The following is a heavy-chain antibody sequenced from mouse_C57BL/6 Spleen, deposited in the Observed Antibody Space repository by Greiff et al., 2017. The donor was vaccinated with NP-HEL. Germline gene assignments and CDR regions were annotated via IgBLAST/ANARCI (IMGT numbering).Heavy chain of an antibody. D-gene: IGHD2-12*01. CDR3: AIRRSYAMDY. CDR2: IYPGDGDT. CDR1: GYAFSSSW. Sequence: QVQLQQSGPELVKPGASVKISCKASGYAFSSSWMNWVKQRPGKGLEWIGRIYPGDGDTNYNGKFKGKATLTADKSSSTAYMQLSNLTSEDSAVYFCAIRRSYAMDYWGQGTSVTVSS. J-gene: IGHJ4*01. V-gene: IGHV1-82*01.